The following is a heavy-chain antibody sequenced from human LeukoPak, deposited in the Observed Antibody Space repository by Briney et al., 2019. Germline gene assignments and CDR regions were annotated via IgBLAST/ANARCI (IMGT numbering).Heavy chain of an antibody. Sequence: SVKVSCKASGGTLSNYASTWVRQTPGQGLELIGTVIPILLTPRYARKFQERVTITADEDTTTVYLDVNSLTHEDTAVYYCATPDYGGGGHHRQFAYWGQGTLITVSS. V-gene: IGHV1-69*13. J-gene: IGHJ4*02. CDR3: ATPDYGGGGHHRQFAY. CDR2: VIPILLTP. D-gene: IGHD4-17*01. CDR1: GGTLSNYA.